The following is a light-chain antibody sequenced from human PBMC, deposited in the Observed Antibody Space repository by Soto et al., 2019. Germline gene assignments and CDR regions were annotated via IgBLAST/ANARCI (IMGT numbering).Light chain of an antibody. J-gene: IGKJ2*01. V-gene: IGKV1-5*01. Sequence: DIQMTQSPSTLSASVGDRVTITCRASQSVTNWLAWYQQKPGKAPNLLIYDASRLQSGIPSRFSGSGSGTEFTVTISSLRPDDFATYYCQQYTTYPYTFGQGTKLEIK. CDR3: QQYTTYPYT. CDR1: QSVTNW. CDR2: DAS.